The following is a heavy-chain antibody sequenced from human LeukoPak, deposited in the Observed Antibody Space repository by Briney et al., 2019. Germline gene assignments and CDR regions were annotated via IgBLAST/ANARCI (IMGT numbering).Heavy chain of an antibody. CDR1: GYTFTELS. D-gene: IGHD3-3*01. J-gene: IGHJ4*02. Sequence: ASVKVSCKVSGYTFTELSMHWVRQAPGKGLEWMGGFGPEDGETIYAQKFQGRVTMTEDTSTDTAYMELSSLRSEDTAVYYCATPPPFFGVVPYYFDYWGQGTLVTVSS. CDR3: ATPPPFFGVVPYYFDY. CDR2: FGPEDGET. V-gene: IGHV1-24*01.